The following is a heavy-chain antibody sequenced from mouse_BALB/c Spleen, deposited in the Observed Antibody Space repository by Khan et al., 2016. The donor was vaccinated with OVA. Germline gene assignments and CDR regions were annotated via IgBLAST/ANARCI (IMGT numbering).Heavy chain of an antibody. CDR2: ISDGGSYT. CDR1: GFTFSDYY. J-gene: IGHJ3*01. D-gene: IGHD2-13*01. V-gene: IGHV5-4*02. CDR3: ARGYYGDPFSY. Sequence: EVELVESGGGLVKPGGSLKLSCAASGFTFSDYYMYWVRQTPEKRLEWLATISDGGSYTYYPDSVKGRFTISRADAKNNLYLQMSSLKSEDTAMYYCARGYYGDPFSYWGQGTLVTISA.